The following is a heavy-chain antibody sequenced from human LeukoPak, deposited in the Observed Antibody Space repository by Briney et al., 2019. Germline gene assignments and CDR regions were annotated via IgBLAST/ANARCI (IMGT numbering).Heavy chain of an antibody. CDR2: IYTGGIT. J-gene: IGHJ4*02. V-gene: IGHV4-4*09. Sequence: SETLSLTCNVSGDSISSEYWSWIRQPPGKSLEWVGYIYTGGITNYNPSLKSRVTISVDTSQNQFSLRLTSVIAADTAMYYCARGPPFDYWGQGTLVAVSS. CDR3: ARGPPFDY. CDR1: GDSISSEY.